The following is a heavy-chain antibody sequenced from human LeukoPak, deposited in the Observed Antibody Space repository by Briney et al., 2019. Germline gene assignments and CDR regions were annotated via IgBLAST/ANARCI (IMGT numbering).Heavy chain of an antibody. D-gene: IGHD3-22*01. V-gene: IGHV1-18*01. Sequence: ASVKVSCKASGYTFTSYGISWVRQAPGQGLEWMGWISAYNGNTNYAQKLQGRVTMTTDTSTSIAYMELRSLRSDDTAVYYWAIVYDSSGYYYRGFDYWGQGTLVTVSS. CDR1: GYTFTSYG. CDR3: AIVYDSSGYYYRGFDY. J-gene: IGHJ4*02. CDR2: ISAYNGNT.